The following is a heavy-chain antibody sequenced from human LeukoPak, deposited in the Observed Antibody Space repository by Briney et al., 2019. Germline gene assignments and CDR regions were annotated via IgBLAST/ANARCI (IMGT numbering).Heavy chain of an antibody. CDR3: ARDGAATPTWFDP. CDR1: VGSISSSNW. D-gene: IGHD4-23*01. CDR2: IYHSGST. V-gene: IGHV4-4*02. J-gene: IGHJ5*02. Sequence: SETLSLTCAVSVGSISSSNWWSWVGQPPGKGLEWIGEIYHSGSTNYNPSLKSRVTISVDKSKNQFSLKLSSVTAADTAVYYCARDGAATPTWFDPWGQGTLVTVSS.